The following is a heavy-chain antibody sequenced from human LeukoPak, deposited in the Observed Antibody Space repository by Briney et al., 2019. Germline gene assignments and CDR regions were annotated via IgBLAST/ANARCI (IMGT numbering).Heavy chain of an antibody. J-gene: IGHJ4*02. Sequence: SETLSLTCAVSGGSFSDYYWTWVRQSPGKGLEWIGEIIHTGSTNYNPSLKSRVTISVDTSKNQFSLKLSSVTAADTAVYYCARRYYYDSSGYHDYWGQGTLVTVSS. CDR3: ARRYYYDSSGYHDY. CDR2: IIHTGST. D-gene: IGHD3-22*01. V-gene: IGHV4-34*12. CDR1: GGSFSDYY.